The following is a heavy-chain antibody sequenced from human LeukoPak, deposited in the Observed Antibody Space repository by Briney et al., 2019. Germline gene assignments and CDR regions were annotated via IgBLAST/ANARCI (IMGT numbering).Heavy chain of an antibody. V-gene: IGHV5-51*01. D-gene: IGHD2-2*01. J-gene: IGHJ4*02. CDR2: IYPGDSDT. Sequence: GESLKISCKGSGYSFTSYWIGWVRQMPGKGLEWMGIIYPGDSDTRYSPSFQGQVTISADKSISTAYLQWSSLKASDTAMYYCARGVDALGPSTSCYGYWGQGTLVTVSS. CDR3: ARGVDALGPSTSCYGY. CDR1: GYSFTSYW.